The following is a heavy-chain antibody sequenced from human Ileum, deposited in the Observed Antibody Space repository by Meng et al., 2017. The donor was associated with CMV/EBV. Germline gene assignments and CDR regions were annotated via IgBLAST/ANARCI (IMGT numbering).Heavy chain of an antibody. V-gene: IGHV3-21*01. Sequence: GESLKISCAASGFTFSSFAMNWVRQAPGKGLEWVSSINGDSSYIYYADSVKGRFAISRDNAKNSLFLQMNSLRVEDTAVYYCARETPGVDYWGQGTLVTVSS. J-gene: IGHJ4*02. CDR1: GFTFSSFA. CDR3: ARETPGVDY. CDR2: INGDSSYI.